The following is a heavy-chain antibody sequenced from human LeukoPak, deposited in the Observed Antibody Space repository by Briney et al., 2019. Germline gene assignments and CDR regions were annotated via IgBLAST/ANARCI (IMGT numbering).Heavy chain of an antibody. CDR3: ARGSLPQRKLDTAMANFDY. V-gene: IGHV5-51*01. CDR1: GYSFTSYW. J-gene: IGHJ4*02. CDR2: IYPGDSDT. Sequence: PGESLKISCKGSGYSFTSYWIGWVRQMPGKGLEWMGIIYPGDSDTRYSPSLQGQVTISADKSISTAYLQWSSLKASDTAMYYCARGSLPQRKLDTAMANFDYWGQGTLVTVSS. D-gene: IGHD5-18*01.